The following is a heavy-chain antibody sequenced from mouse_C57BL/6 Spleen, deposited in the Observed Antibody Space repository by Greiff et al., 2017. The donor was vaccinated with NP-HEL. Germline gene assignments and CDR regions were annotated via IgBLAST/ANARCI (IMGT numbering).Heavy chain of an antibody. CDR2: IYPRSGNT. CDR3: ARGAGTEAMDD. V-gene: IGHV1-81*01. D-gene: IGHD4-1*01. CDR1: GYTFTSYG. Sequence: VHLVESGAELARPGASVKLSCKASGYTFTSYGISWVKQSTGQGLEWIGEIYPRSGNTYYNEKFKGKATLTADKASSTAYMELRSRRSEDSAVYFCARGAGTEAMDDWGQGTSVTVSS. J-gene: IGHJ4*01.